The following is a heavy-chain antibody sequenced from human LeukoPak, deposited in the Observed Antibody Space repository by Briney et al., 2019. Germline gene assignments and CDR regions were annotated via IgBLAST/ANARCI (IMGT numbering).Heavy chain of an antibody. J-gene: IGHJ5*02. CDR3: ALTGSLVVPAAGGWFDP. CDR1: GYTLTELS. Sequence: ASVKVSCKVSGYTLTELSMHWVRQAPGKGLEWMGGFDPKDGETIYAQKFQGRVTMTEDTSTDTAYMELSSLRSEDTAVYYCALTGSLVVPAAGGWFDPWGQGTLVTVSS. D-gene: IGHD2-2*01. V-gene: IGHV1-24*01. CDR2: FDPKDGET.